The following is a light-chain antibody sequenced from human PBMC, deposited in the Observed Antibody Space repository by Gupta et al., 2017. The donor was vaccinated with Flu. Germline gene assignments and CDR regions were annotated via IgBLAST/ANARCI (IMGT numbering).Light chain of an antibody. CDR2: KDI. CDR1: ALPKQY. Sequence: SYELTQPPPVSVSPGQTARITCSGDALPKQYAYWYQQKPGQAPVLVIYKDIERPSGIPERFSGSSSGTTVTLTISGVQAEDEADYYCQSADSAVVFGGGTKLTVL. V-gene: IGLV3-25*02. CDR3: QSADSAVV. J-gene: IGLJ2*01.